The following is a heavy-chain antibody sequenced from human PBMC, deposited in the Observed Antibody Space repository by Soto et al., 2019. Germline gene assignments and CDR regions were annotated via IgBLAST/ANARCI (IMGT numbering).Heavy chain of an antibody. CDR2: INAGNGNT. D-gene: IGHD2-21*02. CDR3: ARSIVVVTAQDE. V-gene: IGHV1-3*05. Sequence: QVQLVQSGAEEKKPGASVKVSCKASGYTFTSYAMPWVRQAPGQRLEWMGWINAGNGNTKYSQKFQGRVNITRDTSGSTAYKELSSLRSEDTAVYSCARSIVVVTAQDEWGQGDQVSDST. CDR1: GYTFTSYA. J-gene: IGHJ4*02.